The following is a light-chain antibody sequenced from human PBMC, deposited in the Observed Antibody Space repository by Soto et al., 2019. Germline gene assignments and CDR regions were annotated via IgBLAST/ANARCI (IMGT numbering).Light chain of an antibody. V-gene: IGKV3-20*01. CDR2: GAS. CDR1: QSVSSSY. Sequence: EIVLTQSPGTLSLSPGERATLSCRASQSVSSSYLAWYQQKPGHAPRLLIYGASSRATGIPDRFSGSGSGTDFTLTISRLEPEDFAAYYCQQYGSSPRTFGQGTKV. J-gene: IGKJ1*01. CDR3: QQYGSSPRT.